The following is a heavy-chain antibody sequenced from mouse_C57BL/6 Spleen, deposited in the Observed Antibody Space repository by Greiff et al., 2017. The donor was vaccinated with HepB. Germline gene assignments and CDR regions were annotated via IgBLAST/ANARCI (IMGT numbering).Heavy chain of an antibody. CDR2: ISSGGSYT. J-gene: IGHJ2*01. V-gene: IGHV5-6*01. CDR1: GFTFSSYG. Sequence: EVHLVESGGDLVKPGGSLKLSCAASGFTFSSYGMSWVRQTPDKRLEWVATISSGGSYTYYPDSVKGRFTISRDNAKNTLYLQMSSLKSEDTAMYYCARHPTMITFDYWGQGTTLTVSS. D-gene: IGHD2-4*01. CDR3: ARHPTMITFDY.